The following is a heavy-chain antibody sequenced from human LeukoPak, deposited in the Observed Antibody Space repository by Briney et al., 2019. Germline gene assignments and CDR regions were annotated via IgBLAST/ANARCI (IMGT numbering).Heavy chain of an antibody. D-gene: IGHD5-18*01. CDR2: ITTGSSTI. J-gene: IGHJ4*02. V-gene: IGHV3-48*04. CDR3: AKTVDTAMGTTVFHY. CDR1: GFTFSSYG. Sequence: GGSLRLSCAASGFTFSSYGMTWVRQAPGKGLEWVSYITTGSSTIYYADSVKGRFIISRDNSKNSLYLQMNSLRTEDTALYYCAKTVDTAMGTTVFHYWGQGTLVTVSS.